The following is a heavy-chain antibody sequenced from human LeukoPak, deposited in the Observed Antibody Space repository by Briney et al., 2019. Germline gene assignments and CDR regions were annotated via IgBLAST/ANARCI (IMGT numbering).Heavy chain of an antibody. J-gene: IGHJ6*03. Sequence: SGGSLRLSCAASGFTFSSYAMSWVRQAPGKGLEWVSAISGSGGSTYYADSVKGRFTISRDNSKNTLYLQMNSLRAEDTAVYYCAKYYDFWSGYYNYYYMDVWGKGTTVTVSS. CDR3: AKYYDFWSGYYNYYYMDV. CDR2: ISGSGGST. V-gene: IGHV3-23*01. CDR1: GFTFSSYA. D-gene: IGHD3-3*01.